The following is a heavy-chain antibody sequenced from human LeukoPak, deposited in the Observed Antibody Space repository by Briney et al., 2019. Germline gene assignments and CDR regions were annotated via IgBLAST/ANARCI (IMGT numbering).Heavy chain of an antibody. CDR3: AAGCSSTSCYGLDAFDI. CDR2: IVVGSGNT. Sequence: SVTVSCKASGFTFTSSAVQWVRQARGQRLEWIGWIVVGSGNTNYAQKFQERDTITRDMSTSTAYMELSSLRSEDTAVHYCAAGCSSTSCYGLDAFDIWGQGTMVTVSS. V-gene: IGHV1-58*01. J-gene: IGHJ3*02. CDR1: GFTFTSSA. D-gene: IGHD2-2*01.